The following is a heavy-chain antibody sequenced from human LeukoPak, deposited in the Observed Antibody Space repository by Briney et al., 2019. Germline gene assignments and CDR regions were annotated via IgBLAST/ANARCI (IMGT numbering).Heavy chain of an antibody. D-gene: IGHD1-1*01. CDR3: ATTGTLRY. CDR2: IYYSGST. CDR1: GGSISSSSYY. V-gene: IGHV4-39*01. Sequence: SETLSLTCTVSGGSISSSSYYWGWIRQPPGKGLEWIGSIYYSGSTYYNPSLKSRVTISVDTSKNQFSLKLSSVTAADTAVYYCATTGTLRYWGPGTLVTVSS. J-gene: IGHJ4*02.